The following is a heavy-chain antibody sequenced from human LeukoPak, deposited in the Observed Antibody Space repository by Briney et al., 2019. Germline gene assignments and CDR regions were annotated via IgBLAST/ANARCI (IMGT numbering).Heavy chain of an antibody. V-gene: IGHV3-7*03. CDR2: MNQDGSEK. CDR3: AKDGAVDDFWSGYYPIYYYYYYGMDV. Sequence: PGGSLRLSCAASGPAFGNYWMNWVRQAPGKGLEWVANMNQDGSEKNYVDSVKGRFTISRDNTKSSLFLQMDSLRAEDTAVYYCAKDGAVDDFWSGYYPIYYYYYYGMDVWGQGTTVTVSS. D-gene: IGHD3-3*01. J-gene: IGHJ6*02. CDR1: GPAFGNYW.